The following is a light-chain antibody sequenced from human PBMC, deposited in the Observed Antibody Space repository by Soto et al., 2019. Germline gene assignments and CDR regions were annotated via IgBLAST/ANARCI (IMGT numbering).Light chain of an antibody. Sequence: QSVLTQPPSVSGAPGQRVTISCTGSSSNIGAGYDVHWYQQLPGTAPKLLIYGDTNRPSGVPDRFSGSKSGTSASLAITGLQDEDEADYYCQSYDRSLSGSWVFGGGTKLTVL. V-gene: IGLV1-40*01. CDR3: QSYDRSLSGSWV. CDR1: SSNIGAGYD. CDR2: GDT. J-gene: IGLJ3*02.